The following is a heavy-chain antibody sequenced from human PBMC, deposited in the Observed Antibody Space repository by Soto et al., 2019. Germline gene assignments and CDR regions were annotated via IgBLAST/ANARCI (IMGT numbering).Heavy chain of an antibody. J-gene: IGHJ4*02. CDR1: GFTFSSYG. V-gene: IGHV3-33*01. CDR2: IWYDGSNK. D-gene: IGHD5-18*01. CDR3: ARDFGSPRGYGCFGY. Sequence: GGSLRLSCAASGFTFSSYGMHWVRQAPGKGLEWVAVIWYDGSNKYYADSVKGRFTISRDNSKNTLYLQMNSLRAEDTAVYYCARDFGSPRGYGCFGYWGQGTLVSVSS.